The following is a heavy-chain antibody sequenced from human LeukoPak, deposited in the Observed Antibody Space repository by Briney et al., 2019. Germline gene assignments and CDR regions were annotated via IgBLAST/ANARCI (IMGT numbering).Heavy chain of an antibody. CDR2: INHSGST. J-gene: IGHJ2*01. Sequence: YPSETLSLTCAVYGGSFSGYYWSWIRQPPGKGLEWIGEINHSGSTNYNPSLKSRVTISVDTSKNQFSLKLSSVTAADTAVYYCARLPPSSGWTWPSWYFDLWGRGTLVTVSS. D-gene: IGHD6-25*01. V-gene: IGHV4-34*01. CDR1: GGSFSGYY. CDR3: ARLPPSSGWTWPSWYFDL.